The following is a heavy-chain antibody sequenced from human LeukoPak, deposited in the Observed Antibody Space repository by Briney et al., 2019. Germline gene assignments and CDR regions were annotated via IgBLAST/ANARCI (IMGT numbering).Heavy chain of an antibody. Sequence: GASVKVSCNASGYTFTSYDSNWVRQATGQGLEWMGWMNSNSGNTGYAQKFQGRVTITSNTSISTAYKGLSSLRSEDTAVYYCARSPEGFDYWGQGTLVTVSS. V-gene: IGHV1-8*01. CDR1: GYTFTSYD. CDR2: MNSNSGNT. CDR3: ARSPEGFDY. D-gene: IGHD1-14*01. J-gene: IGHJ4*02.